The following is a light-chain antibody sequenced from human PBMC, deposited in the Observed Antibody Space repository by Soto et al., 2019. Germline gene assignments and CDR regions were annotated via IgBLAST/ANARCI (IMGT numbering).Light chain of an antibody. CDR3: HHYNNWPRT. CDR2: GAS. V-gene: IGKV3-15*01. CDR1: QSVSTN. J-gene: IGKJ1*01. Sequence: EIVVTQSPATLSVSPGERATLSCRASQSVSTNLAWYQQKPGQAPRFLIYGASTRATGIPARFSGSGSGTEFTLTISSLQSEDFAVYYCHHYNNWPRTFGQGTKVDIK.